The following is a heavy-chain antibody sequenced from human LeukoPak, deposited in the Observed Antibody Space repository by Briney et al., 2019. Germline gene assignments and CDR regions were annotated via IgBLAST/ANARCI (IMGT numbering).Heavy chain of an antibody. CDR3: ATDKNLPSCSSTICYVDGESWFDP. CDR1: GFTFSNAW. D-gene: IGHD2-2*01. J-gene: IGHJ5*02. CDR2: IKQDGSQK. Sequence: PGGSLRLSCAASGFTFSNAWMSWVRQAPGKGLEWAANIKQDGSQKDYVDFVKGRFTISRDNAKNSLYLQMNSLRAEDTAVYYCATDKNLPSCSSTICYVDGESWFDPWRPGTLVTVSS. V-gene: IGHV3-7*01.